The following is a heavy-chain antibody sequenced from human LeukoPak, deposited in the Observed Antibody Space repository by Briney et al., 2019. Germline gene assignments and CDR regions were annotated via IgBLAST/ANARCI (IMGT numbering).Heavy chain of an antibody. CDR1: GYTFTSYA. D-gene: IGHD6-13*01. CDR3: ARGGSSWFAYNWFDP. CDR2: INTNTGNP. Sequence: ASVKVSCKASGYTFTSYAMHWVRQAPGQGLEWMGWINTNTGNPTYAQGFTGRFVFSLDTSVSTAYLQISSLKAEDTAVYYCARGGSSWFAYNWFDPWGQGTLVTVSS. V-gene: IGHV7-4-1*02. J-gene: IGHJ5*02.